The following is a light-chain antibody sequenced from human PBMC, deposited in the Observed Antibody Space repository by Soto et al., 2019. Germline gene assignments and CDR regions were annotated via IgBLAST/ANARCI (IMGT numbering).Light chain of an antibody. CDR2: AAS. Sequence: DIQMTQSPSSLSSSVGDRVTITFRASQSISSYLNWYQQKPGKAPKLLIYAASSLQSGVPSRFSGSGSGTEFSLTISNLQPDDCATYYCQQYENYWTFGQGTKVDI. V-gene: IGKV1-39*01. CDR1: QSISSY. J-gene: IGKJ1*01. CDR3: QQYENYWT.